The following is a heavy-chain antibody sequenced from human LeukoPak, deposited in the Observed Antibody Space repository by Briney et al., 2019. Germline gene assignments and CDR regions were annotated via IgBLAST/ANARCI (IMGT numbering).Heavy chain of an antibody. Sequence: GGPLRLSCIGSGFNFTYYAIYWVRQAPGKGLEWVAVVSYDGNDGYYAASVKGRFSISRDNSQNTVILQMNNLRVDDTAIYYCAKLAWNDGSYYFDYWGQGTLVTVSS. CDR1: GFNFTYYA. J-gene: IGHJ4*02. CDR3: AKLAWNDGSYYFDY. D-gene: IGHD1-1*01. CDR2: VSYDGNDG. V-gene: IGHV3-30*18.